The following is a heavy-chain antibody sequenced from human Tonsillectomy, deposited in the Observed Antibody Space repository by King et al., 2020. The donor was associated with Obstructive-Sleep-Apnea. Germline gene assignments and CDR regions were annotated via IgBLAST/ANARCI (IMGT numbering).Heavy chain of an antibody. V-gene: IGHV3-66*01. D-gene: IGHD4-17*01. J-gene: IGHJ4*02. CDR3: ATRLRGSPGPLDY. CDR2: IYSGGST. CDR1: GFTVSSNY. Sequence: VQLVESGGGLVQPGGSLRLSCAASGFTVSSNYMSWVRQAPGKGLEWVSGIYSGGSTYYADSVKGRFTNSRDNSKNTLYLQMNSLRAEDTAVYYCATRLRGSPGPLDYWGQGTLVTVSS.